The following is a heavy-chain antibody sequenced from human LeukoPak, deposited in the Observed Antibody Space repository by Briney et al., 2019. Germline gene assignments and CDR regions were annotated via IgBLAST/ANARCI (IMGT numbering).Heavy chain of an antibody. CDR1: GGSISSYY. CDR2: IYYSGST. V-gene: IGHV4-59*01. Sequence: SETLSLTCTVSGGSISSYYWSWIRQPPGKGLEWIGYIYYSGSTNYNPSLKSRVTISVDTSKNQFSLKLSSVTAADTAVYYCARVGGPSGYYWFDYWGQGTLVTVSS. D-gene: IGHD3-22*01. J-gene: IGHJ4*02. CDR3: ARVGGPSGYYWFDY.